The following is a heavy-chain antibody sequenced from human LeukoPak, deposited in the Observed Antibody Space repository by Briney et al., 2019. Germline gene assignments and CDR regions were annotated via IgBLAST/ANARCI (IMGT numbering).Heavy chain of an antibody. Sequence: GASVKVSCKASGYTFTSYGISWVRQAPGQGLEWMGWISAYNGNTNYAQKLQGRVTMTTDTSTSTAYMELRSLRSDDTAVYYCARVHYYDSSGYFVDYYYYYGMDVWGQGTTATVSS. CDR3: ARVHYYDSSGYFVDYYYYYGMDV. J-gene: IGHJ6*02. D-gene: IGHD3-22*01. CDR1: GYTFTSYG. CDR2: ISAYNGNT. V-gene: IGHV1-18*01.